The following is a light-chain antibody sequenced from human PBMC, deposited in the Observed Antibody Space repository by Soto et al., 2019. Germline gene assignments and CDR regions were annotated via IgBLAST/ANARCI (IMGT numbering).Light chain of an antibody. J-gene: IGLJ1*01. CDR1: SSNIGSNP. CDR3: AAWDDSLNGV. Sequence: QSVLTQPPSASGTPGQRGTISCSGSSSNIGSNPVNWFQQLPGSAPKLLIYSNNERPSGVPDRFSGSKSGTSASLAISGLQSEDEADYYCAAWDDSLNGVFGTGTKLTVL. V-gene: IGLV1-44*01. CDR2: SNN.